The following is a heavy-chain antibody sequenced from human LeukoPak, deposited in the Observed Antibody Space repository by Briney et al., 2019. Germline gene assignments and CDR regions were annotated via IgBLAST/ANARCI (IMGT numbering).Heavy chain of an antibody. CDR2: IYYSGST. D-gene: IGHD5-24*01. J-gene: IGHJ4*02. CDR1: GGSISSYY. V-gene: IGHV4-59*01. CDR3: ARGYDYNPY. Sequence: SETLSPTCTVSGGSISSYYWTWIRQPPGKGLEWIGYIYYSGSTNYNPSLKSRVTISVDTSKTQSSLKLSSVTPADTAVYYCARGYDYNPYWGQGTLVTVSS.